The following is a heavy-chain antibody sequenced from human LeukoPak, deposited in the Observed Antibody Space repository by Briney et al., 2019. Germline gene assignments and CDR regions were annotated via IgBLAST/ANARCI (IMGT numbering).Heavy chain of an antibody. V-gene: IGHV3-74*01. CDR3: ASGLLMAGGTLDH. CDR1: GFTFRSHW. CDR2: LDTGGRTT. D-gene: IGHD6-19*01. J-gene: IGHJ4*02. Sequence: GGSLRLPCAASGFTFRSHWMHWVRQAPGEGLVWVSRLDTGGRTTTYADSARGRFTISRDNAKDTLYLQMNSLRAEDTAVYYCASGLLMAGGTLDHWGRGTLVTVSS.